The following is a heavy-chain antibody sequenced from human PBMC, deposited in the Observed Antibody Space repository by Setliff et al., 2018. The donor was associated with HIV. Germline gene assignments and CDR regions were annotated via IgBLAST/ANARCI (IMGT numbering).Heavy chain of an antibody. CDR1: GFSFSSYG. J-gene: IGHJ4*02. Sequence: PGESLKISCAASGFSFSSYGMHWVRQAPGKGLEWLALIWYDGTNKQYGDSVKGRFAISRDNSKNTLYLQMNSLRAEDTAVYYCASDQQWLAQGWGGPHYWGQGTLVTVSS. CDR2: IWYDGTNK. D-gene: IGHD6-19*01. CDR3: ASDQQWLAQGWGGPHY. V-gene: IGHV3-33*01.